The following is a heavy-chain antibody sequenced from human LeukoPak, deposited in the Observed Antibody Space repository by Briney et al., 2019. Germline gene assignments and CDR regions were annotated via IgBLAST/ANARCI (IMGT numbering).Heavy chain of an antibody. J-gene: IGHJ2*01. Sequence: GGSLRLSCAASGFTFTTYWMSWVRQAPGKGLKWVASINQDGSEKYYVDSMKGRFIISRDNAKNSLYLQMNSLRAEDTALYYCSRDSSAYYIGYFDLWGRGSLVTVSS. CDR2: INQDGSEK. V-gene: IGHV3-7*01. D-gene: IGHD3-22*01. CDR3: SRDSSAYYIGYFDL. CDR1: GFTFTTYW.